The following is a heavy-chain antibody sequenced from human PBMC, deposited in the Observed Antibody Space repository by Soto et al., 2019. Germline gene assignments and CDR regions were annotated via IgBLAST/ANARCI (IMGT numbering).Heavy chain of an antibody. D-gene: IGHD6-19*01. CDR2: ISYSGST. CDR3: ARPRYSIGWSTNWFDP. CDR1: GGSISSSNYY. J-gene: IGHJ5*02. V-gene: IGHV4-39*01. Sequence: SETLSLTCTVSGGSISSSNYYWGWIRQPPEKGLEWIGSISYSGSTYYSPSLKSRVTLSVDTSKNQFSLKLTSVTAADTAVYYCARPRYSIGWSTNWFDPWGQGTLVTVSS.